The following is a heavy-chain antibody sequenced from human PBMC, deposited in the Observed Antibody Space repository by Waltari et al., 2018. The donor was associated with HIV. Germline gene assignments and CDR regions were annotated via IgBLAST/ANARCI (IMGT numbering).Heavy chain of an antibody. CDR1: GFTCSSYA. V-gene: IGHV3-23*01. J-gene: IGHJ4*02. CDR2: ITGSGDRT. Sequence: EVQLLESGGGLVQPGGSLRLSCVVSGFTCSSYAMRWVRQAPGKGLEWVSGITGSGDRTYYADSVKGRLTISRDNSKNTLYLQMNSLRAEDTAVYSCARAAYYYDSTGYYYGAFYFDYWGQGTLVTVSS. CDR3: ARAAYYYDSTGYYYGAFYFDY. D-gene: IGHD3-22*01.